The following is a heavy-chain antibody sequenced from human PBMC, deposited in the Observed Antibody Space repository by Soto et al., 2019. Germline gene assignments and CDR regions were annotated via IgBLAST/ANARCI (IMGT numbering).Heavy chain of an antibody. Sequence: TLSLTCAGSGGSISSGGYSWSWIRQPPGKGLEWIGYMYHSGSTYYNPSLKSRVTISIDRSKNQFSLKLSSVTAADTSVYYCARVTDEWGQGILVTVSS. CDR1: GGSISSGGYS. CDR2: MYHSGST. J-gene: IGHJ4*02. CDR3: ARVTDE. V-gene: IGHV4-30-2*01.